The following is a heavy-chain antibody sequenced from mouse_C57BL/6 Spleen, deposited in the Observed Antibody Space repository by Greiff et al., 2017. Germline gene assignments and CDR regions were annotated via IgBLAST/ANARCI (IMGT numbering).Heavy chain of an antibody. CDR3: ARSRGPAWFAY. J-gene: IGHJ3*01. CDR2: IHPNSGST. CDR1: GYTFTSYW. Sequence: QVQLKQPGAELVKPGASVKLSCKASGYTFTSYWMHWVKQRPGQGLEWIGMIHPNSGSTNYNEKFKSKATLTVDKSSSTAYMQLSSLTSEDSAVYYCARSRGPAWFAYWGQGTLVTVSA. V-gene: IGHV1-64*01.